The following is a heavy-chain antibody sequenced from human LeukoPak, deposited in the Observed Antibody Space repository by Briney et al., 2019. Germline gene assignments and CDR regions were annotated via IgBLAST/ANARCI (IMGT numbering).Heavy chain of an antibody. CDR3: ARVGIVVVVAATPTGFDY. CDR1: GGSISSGGYY. V-gene: IGHV4-31*03. D-gene: IGHD2-15*01. Sequence: SEALSLTCTVPGGSISSGGYYWSWIRQHPGKGLEWIGYIYYSGSTYYNPSLKSRVTISVDTSKNQFSLKLSSVTAADTAVYYCARVGIVVVVAATPTGFDYWGQGTLVTVSS. CDR2: IYYSGST. J-gene: IGHJ4*02.